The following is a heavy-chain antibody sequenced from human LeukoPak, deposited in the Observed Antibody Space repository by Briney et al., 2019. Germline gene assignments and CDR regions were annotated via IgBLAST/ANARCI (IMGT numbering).Heavy chain of an antibody. CDR3: AKGCSSTSCSDYSNSGGDYYYYYMDV. CDR2: ISGSGGST. D-gene: IGHD2-2*01. V-gene: IGHV3-23*01. J-gene: IGHJ6*03. CDR1: GFTFSSYA. Sequence: PGGSLRLSCAASGFTFSSYAMSWVRQAPGKGLEWVSAISGSGGSTYYADSVKGRFTISRDNSKNTLYLQMNSLRAEDTAVYYCAKGCSSTSCSDYSNSGGDYYYYYMDVWGKGTTVTVSS.